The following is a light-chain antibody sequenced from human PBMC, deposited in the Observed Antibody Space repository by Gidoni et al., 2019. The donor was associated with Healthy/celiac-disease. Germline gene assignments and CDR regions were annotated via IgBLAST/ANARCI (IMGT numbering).Light chain of an antibody. CDR1: QSVSSN. CDR2: GAF. Sequence: EIVMTQSPATLSVSPGERATLSCRASQSVSSNLAWYQQKPGQAPRLLIYGAFTRATGIPDRCSVRGSGTEFTLTISSLQSEDFAVDYCQQYNNWPPGTFGQGTKLEIK. J-gene: IGKJ2*01. V-gene: IGKV3-15*01. CDR3: QQYNNWPPGT.